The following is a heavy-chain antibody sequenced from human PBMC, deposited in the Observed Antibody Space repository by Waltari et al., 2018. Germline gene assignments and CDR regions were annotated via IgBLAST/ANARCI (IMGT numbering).Heavy chain of an antibody. CDR1: GFTFSSYA. Sequence: EVQLLESGGGLVQPGGSLRLSCAASGFTFSSYAMSWVRQAPGKGLEWVSAISGSGGSTYYADAVKGRFTISIDNSKNPLYLQMNSLRAEDTAVYYCAKDLFKRTYWYFDLWGRGTLVTVSS. CDR2: ISGSGGST. J-gene: IGHJ2*01. CDR3: AKDLFKRTYWYFDL. V-gene: IGHV3-23*01. D-gene: IGHD2-21*01.